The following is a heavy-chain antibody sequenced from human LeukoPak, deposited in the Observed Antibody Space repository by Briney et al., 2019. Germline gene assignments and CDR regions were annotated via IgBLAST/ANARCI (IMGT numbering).Heavy chain of an antibody. CDR2: ISWNSDTM. CDR3: APIAMPDYKGH. CDR1: GFTFEDYA. Sequence: GRSLRLSCAGSGFTFEDYAMHWVRLVPGQGLEWVSGISWNSDTMGYADSVKGRFTIFRDNAKNSVYLQMNNLRTDDKALYYCAPIAMPDYKGHWSQGTLVTVSS. D-gene: IGHD6-19*01. V-gene: IGHV3-9*01. J-gene: IGHJ4*02.